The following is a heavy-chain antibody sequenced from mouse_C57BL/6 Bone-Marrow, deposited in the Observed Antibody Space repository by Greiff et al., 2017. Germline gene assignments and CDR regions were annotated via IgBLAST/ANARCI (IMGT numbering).Heavy chain of an antibody. CDR2: IYPGNSDT. V-gene: IGHV1-5*01. Sequence: EVQLQQSGTVLARPGASVKLSCKTSGYTFTSYWMHWVKQRPGQGLEWIGAIYPGNSDTSYNQKFKGKATLTAVTSASTAYMGLSSLTNEDSAVYYCTRRGLWLRRRDDWGQGTTLTVSS. CDR1: GYTFTSYW. CDR3: TRRGLWLRRRDD. J-gene: IGHJ2*01. D-gene: IGHD2-2*01.